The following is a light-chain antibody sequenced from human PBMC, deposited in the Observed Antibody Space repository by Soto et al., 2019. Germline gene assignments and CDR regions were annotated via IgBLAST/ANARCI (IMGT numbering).Light chain of an antibody. J-gene: IGKJ1*01. CDR3: QQYNNWPPTWT. CDR1: QSVSNN. V-gene: IGKV3-15*01. CDR2: GAF. Sequence: EIVMTQSPATLSVSPGERATLSCRASQSVSNNLAWYQQKPGQAPRLLIYGAFARATGIPARFSGSGSGTEITLTISSLQSEDFAVYYCQQYNNWPPTWTFGQGTKVEIK.